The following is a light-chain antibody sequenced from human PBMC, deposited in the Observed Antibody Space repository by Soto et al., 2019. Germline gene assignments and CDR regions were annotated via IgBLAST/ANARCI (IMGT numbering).Light chain of an antibody. V-gene: IGKV4-1*01. CDR3: LQYFTNPRA. CDR2: WAS. Sequence: DFQMTQSPASLAVSLGERAIIFCKASQSLLYRPTDKNYLAWYQQKPGQPPKFLLSWASSRASGVPGRFVGSGSRTDFSLTINGLQAEDVGVYYCLQYFTNPRAFGQGTKVEI. J-gene: IGKJ1*01. CDR1: QSLLYRPTDKNY.